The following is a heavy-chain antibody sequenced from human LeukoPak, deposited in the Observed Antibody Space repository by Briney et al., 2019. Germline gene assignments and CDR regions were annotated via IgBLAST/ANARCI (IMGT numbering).Heavy chain of an antibody. J-gene: IGHJ5*02. Sequence: PSETLSLTCTVSGGSISSYYWSWIRQPPGKGLEWIGYIYYSGSTNYNPSLKSRVTISVDTSKNQFSLKLSSVTAADTAVYYCARVSAAAGRGYFDPWGQGTLVTVSS. CDR3: ARVSAAAGRGYFDP. CDR1: GGSISSYY. CDR2: IYYSGST. V-gene: IGHV4-59*01. D-gene: IGHD6-13*01.